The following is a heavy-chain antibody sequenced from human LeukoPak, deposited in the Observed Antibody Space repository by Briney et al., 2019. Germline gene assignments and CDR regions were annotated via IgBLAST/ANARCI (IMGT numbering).Heavy chain of an antibody. CDR2: INPNSGGT. CDR1: GYTFTSYY. V-gene: IGHV1-2*02. Sequence: GASVKVSCKTSGYTFTSYYMHWVRQAPGQGLEWMGWINPNSGGTNYAQKFQGRVTMTRDTSISTAYMELSRLRSDDTAVYYCARARGYSYGYFAFDIWGQGTMVTVSS. D-gene: IGHD5-18*01. J-gene: IGHJ3*02. CDR3: ARARGYSYGYFAFDI.